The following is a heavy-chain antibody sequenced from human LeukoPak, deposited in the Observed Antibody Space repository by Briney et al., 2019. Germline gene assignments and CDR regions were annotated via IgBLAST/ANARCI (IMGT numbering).Heavy chain of an antibody. D-gene: IGHD6-19*01. J-gene: IGHJ4*02. CDR1: GGTFSSYA. Sequence: SVKVSCKASGGTFSSYAISWVRQAPGQGLEWMGGIIPIFGTANYAQKFQGRVTITADESTSTAYMELSSLRSEDTAVYYCARLRTGSGWYAAPLDYWGQGTLVTVSS. CDR2: IIPIFGTA. V-gene: IGHV1-69*01. CDR3: ARLRTGSGWYAAPLDY.